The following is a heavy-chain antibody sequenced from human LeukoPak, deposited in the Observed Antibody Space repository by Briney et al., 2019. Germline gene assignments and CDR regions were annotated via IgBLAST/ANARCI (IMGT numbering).Heavy chain of an antibody. V-gene: IGHV4-34*01. Sequence: PSETLSLTCAVYGGSFSGYYWSWIRQPPGKGLEWIGEINHSGSTNYNPSLKSRVTISVDTSKNQFSLKLSSVTAADTAVYYCARGLRSGYYLYYYYYMDVWGKGTTVTVSS. CDR2: INHSGST. CDR3: ARGLRSGYYLYYYYYMDV. CDR1: GGSFSGYY. J-gene: IGHJ6*03. D-gene: IGHD3-3*01.